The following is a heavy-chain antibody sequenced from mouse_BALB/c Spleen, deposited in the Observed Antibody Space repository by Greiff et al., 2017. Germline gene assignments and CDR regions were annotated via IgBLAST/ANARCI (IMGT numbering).Heavy chain of an antibody. CDR3: ARKDYGNYEGFDY. CDR1: GYTFTDYV. Sequence: QVQLKQSGPELVKPGASVKMSCKASGYTFTDYVISWVKQRTGQGLEWIGEIYPGSGSTYYNEKFKGKATLTADKSSNTAYMQLSSLTSEDSAVYFCARKDYGNYEGFDYWGQGTLVTVSA. CDR2: IYPGSGST. D-gene: IGHD2-1*01. V-gene: IGHV1-77*01. J-gene: IGHJ3*01.